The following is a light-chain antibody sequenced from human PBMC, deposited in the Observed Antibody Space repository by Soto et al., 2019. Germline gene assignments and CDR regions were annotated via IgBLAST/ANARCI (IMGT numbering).Light chain of an antibody. CDR2: EVS. V-gene: IGLV2-14*01. Sequence: QSALTQPASVSGSPVQSITISCTGTSSDVGSYNYVSWYQQHPGKAPKLMIYEVSNRPSGVSYRFSGSKSGNTASLTISGLQAEDEADYYCSSYTSSSTLVFGGGTKLTVL. CDR1: SSDVGSYNY. J-gene: IGLJ2*01. CDR3: SSYTSSSTLV.